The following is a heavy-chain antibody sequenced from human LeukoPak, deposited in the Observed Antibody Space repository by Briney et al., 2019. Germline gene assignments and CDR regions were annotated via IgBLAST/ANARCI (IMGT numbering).Heavy chain of an antibody. CDR1: GFTFSSYA. J-gene: IGHJ4*02. Sequence: PGGSLRLSCAASGFTFSSYAMSWVRQAPGKGLEWVSAISSSGGSTNYADSVKGRFTISRDNLKNTLYLQMNSLRAEDTAVYYCAEAGVGATVFDYWGQGTLVTVSS. CDR2: ISSSGGST. D-gene: IGHD1-26*01. V-gene: IGHV3-23*01. CDR3: AEAGVGATVFDY.